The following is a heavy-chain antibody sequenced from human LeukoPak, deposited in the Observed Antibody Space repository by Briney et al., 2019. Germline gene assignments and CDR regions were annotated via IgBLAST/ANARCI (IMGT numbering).Heavy chain of an antibody. CDR3: ARAYNSGWSLPFDP. J-gene: IGHJ5*02. Sequence: GGSLRLSCAASGFTFSSYSMNWVRQAPGKGLEWVSYISSSSSTIYYADSVKGRFTIFRDNAKNSLYLQMNSLRAEDTAVYYCARAYNSGWSLPFDPWGQGTLVTVSS. CDR1: GFTFSSYS. V-gene: IGHV3-48*04. CDR2: ISSSSSTI. D-gene: IGHD6-19*01.